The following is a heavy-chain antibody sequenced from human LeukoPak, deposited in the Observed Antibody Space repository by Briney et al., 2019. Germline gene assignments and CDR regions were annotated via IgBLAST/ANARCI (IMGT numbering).Heavy chain of an antibody. V-gene: IGHV3-48*01. CDR1: GFTFLIFG. CDR2: IARSGDSK. D-gene: IGHD5-24*01. J-gene: IGHJ3*02. Sequence: GRSQRLSCGSSGFTFLIFGMNAAPRAPAGPLEGVEYIARSGDSKYSTDSLKGRFTISRDNAKNSLYLQMNSLRVEDTAVYYCARETLDGDGYNSAYDAFDIWGGGSRVTVSS. CDR3: ARETLDGDGYNSAYDAFDI.